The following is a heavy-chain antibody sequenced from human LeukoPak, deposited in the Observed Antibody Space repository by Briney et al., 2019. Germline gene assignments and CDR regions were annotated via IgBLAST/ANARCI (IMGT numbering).Heavy chain of an antibody. Sequence: SLRLSCAASGFTFSSYGIHWVRQAPGKGLEWVTFIQYDGSNKYTDSVKARFNISRDNSKNVLYLQMNSLRAEDTALYYCAKSSSRLDTSSFEYWGQGTLVTDSS. CDR2: IQYDGSNK. V-gene: IGHV3-30*02. D-gene: IGHD5-18*01. CDR3: AKSSSRLDTSSFEY. CDR1: GFTFSSYG. J-gene: IGHJ4*02.